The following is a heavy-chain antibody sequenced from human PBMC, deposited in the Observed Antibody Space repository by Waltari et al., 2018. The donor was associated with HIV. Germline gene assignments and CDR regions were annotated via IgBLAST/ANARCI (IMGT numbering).Heavy chain of an antibody. CDR1: GYSFTNYY. Sequence: VQLVQSGAEVKKPGESLRISCEGSGYSFTNYYITWVRQMPGKGLEWMGKIGPSGSQTEHRPSFQVHVTISADKPTHAVYLQWSSLKASDTATYYCARHVCRTSSCYYYHVMDVWGQGTTVTVP. CDR2: IGPSGSQT. V-gene: IGHV5-10-1*01. CDR3: ARHVCRTSSCYYYHVMDV. J-gene: IGHJ6*02. D-gene: IGHD2-2*01.